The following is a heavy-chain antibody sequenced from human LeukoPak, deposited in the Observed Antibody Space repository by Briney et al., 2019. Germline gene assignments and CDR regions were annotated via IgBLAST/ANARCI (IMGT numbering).Heavy chain of an antibody. CDR3: ARGDTHAFDI. CDR2: INPNSGGT. D-gene: IGHD2-2*02. J-gene: IGHJ3*02. Sequence: ASVKVSCKASGYTFTGYYMHWVRQAPGQGLERMGWINPNSGGTNYAQKFQGRVTITRNTSISTAYMELSSLRSEDTAVYYCARGDTHAFDIWGQGTMVTVSS. CDR1: GYTFTGYY. V-gene: IGHV1-2*02.